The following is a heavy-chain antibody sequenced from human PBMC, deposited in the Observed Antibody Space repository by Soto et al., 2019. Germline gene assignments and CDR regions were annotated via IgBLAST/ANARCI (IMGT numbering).Heavy chain of an antibody. CDR3: ARDGYDGSGSPYPAY. Sequence: SETLSLTCRVSGGSMSEYFWSWIRQSPGKGLEWIGYIYYLGSTDYNPSLKSRVTISVDTSKRQFSLRLTSVTAADTAVYYCARDGYDGSGSPYPAYWGPGTQVTVSS. CDR1: GGSMSEYF. V-gene: IGHV4-59*01. J-gene: IGHJ4*02. CDR2: IYYLGST. D-gene: IGHD3-10*01.